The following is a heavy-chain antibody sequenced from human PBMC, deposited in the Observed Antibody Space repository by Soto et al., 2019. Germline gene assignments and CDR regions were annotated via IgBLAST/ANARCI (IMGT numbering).Heavy chain of an antibody. CDR2: IKPDGSEQ. J-gene: IGHJ5*02. V-gene: IGHV3-7*01. Sequence: GGSLRLSCAASGFTFSSNWMNWVRQAPGKGLEWVATIKPDGSEQDYVESVKGRFTISRDNAKNSVHLQMNSLRADVTAVYYCATVPWTAAASWGQGTLVTVSS. CDR3: ATVPWTAAAS. CDR1: GFTFSSNW. D-gene: IGHD6-13*01.